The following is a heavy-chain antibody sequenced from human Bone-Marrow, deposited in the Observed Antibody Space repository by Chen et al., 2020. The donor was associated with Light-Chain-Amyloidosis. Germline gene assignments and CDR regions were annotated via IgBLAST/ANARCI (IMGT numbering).Heavy chain of an antibody. CDR3: AKDISYDDILPGYPADAFDI. CDR2: IRGSGGSR. D-gene: IGHD3-9*01. Sequence: GGSLRLSCAASGFAFSSYAMSWVRQAPGKGLEWVSTIRGSGGSRYYGDSVKGRLTISRDNSKNALFLQMNSRRAEDTAVYYCAKDISYDDILPGYPADAFDIWGQGTMVTVSS. J-gene: IGHJ3*02. CDR1: GFAFSSYA. V-gene: IGHV3-23*01.